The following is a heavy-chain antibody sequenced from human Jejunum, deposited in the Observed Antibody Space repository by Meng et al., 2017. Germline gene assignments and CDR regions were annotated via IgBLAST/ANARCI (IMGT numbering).Heavy chain of an antibody. J-gene: IGHJ4*02. D-gene: IGHD2-2*01. V-gene: IGHV4-30-4*01. CDR3: ARGELLWDY. CDR1: GDSFSSGEYF. Sequence: VQLEEPGPGLGKRSEPPCLTCSVSGDSFSSGEYFWSWSRQPPGKGLEWIGYMDYRGSTFYNPSLKSRVTISVDTSKNQFSLKLSSVTAADTAVYFCARGELLWDYWGQGTLVTVSS. CDR2: MDYRGST.